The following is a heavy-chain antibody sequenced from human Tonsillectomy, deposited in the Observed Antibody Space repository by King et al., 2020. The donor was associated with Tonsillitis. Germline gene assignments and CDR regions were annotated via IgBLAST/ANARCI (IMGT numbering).Heavy chain of an antibody. CDR3: AKDAGGTYGY. Sequence: VQLVESGGGVVQPGGSLRLSCAASGFTFNTYGMHWVRQAPGKGLEWVAFIRYDGSNKYYADSVKGRFTISRDNSKNTLYLQMNSLGPEDTAVYYCAKDAGGTYGYRGQGTLVTVSS. CDR1: GFTFNTYG. CDR2: IRYDGSNK. J-gene: IGHJ4*02. V-gene: IGHV3-30*02. D-gene: IGHD3-16*01.